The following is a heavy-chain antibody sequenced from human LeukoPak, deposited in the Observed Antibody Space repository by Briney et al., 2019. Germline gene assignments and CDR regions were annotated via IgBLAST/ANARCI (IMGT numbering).Heavy chain of an antibody. CDR2: IKSKTDGGTT. CDR3: TTDIGISLVYFDY. Sequence: GGSLRLSCAASGFTFSNAWMSWVREAPGKGLEWGGRIKSKTDGGTTDYAAPVKGRFTISRDASKNTLYLQMNSLKTEDTAVYYCTTDIGISLVYFDYWGQGTLVTVSS. V-gene: IGHV3-15*01. D-gene: IGHD4-23*01. CDR1: GFTFSNAW. J-gene: IGHJ4*02.